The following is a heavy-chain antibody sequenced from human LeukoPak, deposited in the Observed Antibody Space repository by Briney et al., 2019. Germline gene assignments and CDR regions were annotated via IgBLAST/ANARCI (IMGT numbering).Heavy chain of an antibody. V-gene: IGHV6-1*01. Sequence: SQTLSLTCAISGDSFSSTSVAWNRIRQSPSRGLEWLGRTYYRSKWSYDYALSVKSRLTINPDTSKNQFSLQLNSVTPEDTAVYFCARGKSGSFDYWGQGTLVTVSS. CDR1: GDSFSSTSVA. CDR3: ARGKSGSFDY. J-gene: IGHJ4*02. CDR2: TYYRSKWSY. D-gene: IGHD1-26*01.